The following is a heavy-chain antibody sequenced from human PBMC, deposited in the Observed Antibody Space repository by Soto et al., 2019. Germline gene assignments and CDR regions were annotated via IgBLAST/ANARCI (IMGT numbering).Heavy chain of an antibody. Sequence: GGSLRLSCAASGFTFSSYSMNWVRQAPGKGLEWVSSISSSSSYIYYADSVKGRFTISRDNAKNSLYLQMNSLRAEDTAVYYCARDRGEAAGGFDYWGQGTLVTVSS. CDR2: ISSSSSYI. J-gene: IGHJ4*02. CDR1: GFTFSSYS. V-gene: IGHV3-21*01. CDR3: ARDRGEAAGGFDY. D-gene: IGHD6-13*01.